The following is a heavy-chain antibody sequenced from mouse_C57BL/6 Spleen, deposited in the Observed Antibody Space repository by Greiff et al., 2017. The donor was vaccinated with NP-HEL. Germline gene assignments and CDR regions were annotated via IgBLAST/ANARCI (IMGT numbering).Heavy chain of an antibody. CDR3: ARNSNYRGFAY. CDR1: GYTFTSYW. D-gene: IGHD2-5*01. Sequence: QQPGAELVRPGSSVKLSCKASGYTFTSYWMHWVKQRPIQGLEWIGNIDPSDSETHYNQKFKDKATLTVDKSSSTAYMQLSSLTSEDSAVYYCARNSNYRGFAYWGQGTLVTVSA. V-gene: IGHV1-52*01. CDR2: IDPSDSET. J-gene: IGHJ3*01.